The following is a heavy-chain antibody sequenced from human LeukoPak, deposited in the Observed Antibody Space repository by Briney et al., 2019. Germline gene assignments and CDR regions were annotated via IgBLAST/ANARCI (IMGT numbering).Heavy chain of an antibody. CDR2: ISAYNGDT. CDR1: GYTFTSYG. V-gene: IGHV1-18*01. J-gene: IGHJ4*02. CDR3: AVRNRSSWSPFDF. Sequence: ASVKVSCKASGYTFTSYGINWVRQAPGQGLEWMGWISAYNGDTNYAQKLQGRVTMTTDTSTSTAYMELRSLRSDDTAVYYCAVRNRSSWSPFDFWGQGTLVTVSS. D-gene: IGHD6-13*01.